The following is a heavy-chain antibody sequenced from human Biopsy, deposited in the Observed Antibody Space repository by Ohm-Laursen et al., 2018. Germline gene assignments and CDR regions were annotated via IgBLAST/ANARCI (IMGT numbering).Heavy chain of an antibody. J-gene: IGHJ3*02. D-gene: IGHD3-16*01. Sequence: PPGTLSLTCPVSGGSFSGYYWSWIRQTPGKGLEWIGEVSHSGGTNYNPSLKSRVTISVDTSKNQFSLNLSSVIVADTAVYYCARLTGDYIWGNWRINHDPFDIWDQGTSVTVSS. CDR2: VSHSGGT. V-gene: IGHV4-34*01. CDR3: ARLTGDYIWGNWRINHDPFDI. CDR1: GGSFSGYY.